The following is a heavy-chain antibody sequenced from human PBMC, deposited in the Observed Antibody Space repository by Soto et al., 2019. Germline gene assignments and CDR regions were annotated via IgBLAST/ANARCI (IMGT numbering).Heavy chain of an antibody. CDR3: ARGRRRLTMIVVVITPVTVY. CDR2: ISYDGSNK. J-gene: IGHJ4*02. V-gene: IGHV3-30-3*01. D-gene: IGHD3-22*01. CDR1: GFTFSSYA. Sequence: PGGSLRLSCAASGFTFSSYAMHWVRQAPGKGLEWVAVISYDGSNKYYADSVKGRFTISRDNSKNTLYLQMNSLRAEDTAVYYCARGRRRLTMIVVVITPVTVYWGQGTLVTVSS.